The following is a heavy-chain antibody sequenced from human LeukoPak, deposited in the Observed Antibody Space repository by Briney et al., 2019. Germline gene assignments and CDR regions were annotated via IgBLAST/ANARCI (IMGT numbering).Heavy chain of an antibody. D-gene: IGHD1-26*01. V-gene: IGHV4-4*07. CDR1: GGSFSGYF. J-gene: IGHJ6*03. Sequence: SETLSLTCAVYGGSFSGYFWTWIRQPAGKGLEWIGRIYPSGDSNYNPSLKDRVTISIDTSKNQFSLKLSSVTAADTARYYCAREGWHSGKYSPYYYYMDVWGKGTTVTISS. CDR2: IYPSGDS. CDR3: AREGWHSGKYSPYYYYMDV.